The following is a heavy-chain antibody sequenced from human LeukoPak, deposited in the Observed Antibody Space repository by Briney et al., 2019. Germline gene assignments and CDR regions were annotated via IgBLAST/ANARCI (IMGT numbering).Heavy chain of an antibody. CDR3: ARAQGVHHDNWFDP. CDR1: GFTFSSYA. Sequence: PGRSLRLSCAASGFTFSSYAMHWVRQAPGKGLEWVAVISYDGSNKYYADSVKGRFTISRDNSKNTLYLQMNSLRAEDTAVYYCARAQGVHHDNWFDPWGQGTLVTVSS. V-gene: IGHV3-30*04. J-gene: IGHJ5*02. CDR2: ISYDGSNK. D-gene: IGHD3-10*01.